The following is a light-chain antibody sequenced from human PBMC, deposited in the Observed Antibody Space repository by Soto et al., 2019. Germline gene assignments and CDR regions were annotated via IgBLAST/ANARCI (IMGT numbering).Light chain of an antibody. V-gene: IGLV1-40*01. Sequence: QSALTQPPSVSGAPGQRVTISCTGSSSNIGAGYDVHWYQQLPGTAPKLLIYGNSNRPSGVPDRFSGSKSGNTASLTVSGLQADDEADYYCSSYAGSNKSVFGTGTKVTVL. J-gene: IGLJ1*01. CDR1: SSNIGAGYD. CDR2: GNS. CDR3: SSYAGSNKSV.